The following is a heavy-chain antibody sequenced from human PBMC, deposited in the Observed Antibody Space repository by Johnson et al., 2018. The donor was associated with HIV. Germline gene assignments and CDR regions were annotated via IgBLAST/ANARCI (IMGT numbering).Heavy chain of an antibody. Sequence: VLLLESGGGLIQPGGSLRLTCAASGFTVSSNYMSWVRQAPGKGLEWVASIKQDGNEKYYVDSVKGLFSISRDNAKKSLWLRMNSLRAEDTAVYYCAREQWADAFDIWGQGTMVTVSS. CDR1: GFTVSSNY. CDR2: IKQDGNEK. V-gene: IGHV3-7*03. J-gene: IGHJ3*02. CDR3: AREQWADAFDI. D-gene: IGHD6-19*01.